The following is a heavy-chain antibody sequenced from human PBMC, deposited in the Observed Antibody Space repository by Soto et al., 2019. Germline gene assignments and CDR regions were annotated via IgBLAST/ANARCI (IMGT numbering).Heavy chain of an antibody. CDR3: AKEIYGGNSPRFGSYYLPDH. CDR2: IKQEGREK. CDR1: GVKSIRVW. V-gene: IGHV3-7*01. Sequence: GPLRHSYAAAGVKSIRVWMSCVRQTTGKGLEWVASIKQEGREKWYGDSVKGRFTISRDNAENSLYLQMNSLSAEDTAVYYCAKEIYGGNSPRFGSYYLPDHWGQGTLVTVS. J-gene: IGHJ4*02. D-gene: IGHD1-26*01.